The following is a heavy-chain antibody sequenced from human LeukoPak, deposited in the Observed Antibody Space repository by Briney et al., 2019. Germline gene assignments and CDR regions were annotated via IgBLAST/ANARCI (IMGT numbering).Heavy chain of an antibody. CDR1: GGSISSYY. CDR3: ARVPVGATKYYYYYYGMDV. D-gene: IGHD1-26*01. Sequence: SETLSLTCTVSGGSISSYYWSWIRQPPGKGLEWIGYIYYSGSTNYNPSLKSRVTISVDTSKNQFSLKLSSVTAADTAVYYCARVPVGATKYYYYYYGMDVWGQGTTVTVSS. CDR2: IYYSGST. J-gene: IGHJ6*02. V-gene: IGHV4-59*01.